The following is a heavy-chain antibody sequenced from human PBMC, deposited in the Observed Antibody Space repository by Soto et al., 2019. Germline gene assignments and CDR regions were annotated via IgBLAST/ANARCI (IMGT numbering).Heavy chain of an antibody. CDR1: GGSFSGYY. V-gene: IGHV4-34*01. Sequence: SETLSLTCAVYGGSFSGYYWSWIRQPPGKGLEWIGEINHSGSTNYDPSLKSRVTISVDTSKNQFSLKLSSVTAADTAVYYCARDHEYDILSGYYRGDAFYICGRRTMVTV. J-gene: IGHJ3*02. CDR3: ARDHEYDILSGYYRGDAFYI. CDR2: INHSGST. D-gene: IGHD3-9*01.